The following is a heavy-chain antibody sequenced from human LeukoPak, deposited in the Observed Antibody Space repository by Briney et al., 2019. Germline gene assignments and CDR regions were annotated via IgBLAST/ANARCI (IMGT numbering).Heavy chain of an antibody. J-gene: IGHJ4*02. V-gene: IGHV1-18*01. Sequence: GASVKVSCKASGYTFTSYGISWVRQAPGQGLEWMGWISAYNGNTNYAQKLQGRVTMTTDTSTSTAYMELRSLRSDDTAVYYCARIYYDYVWVSYRQPLFDYWGQGTLATVSS. CDR2: ISAYNGNT. D-gene: IGHD3-16*02. CDR3: ARIYYDYVWVSYRQPLFDY. CDR1: GYTFTSYG.